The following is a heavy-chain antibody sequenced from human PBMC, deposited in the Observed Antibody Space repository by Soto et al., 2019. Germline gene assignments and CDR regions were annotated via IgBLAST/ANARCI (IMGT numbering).Heavy chain of an antibody. D-gene: IGHD3-9*01. J-gene: IGHJ3*01. CDR3: ARGLRVRYFGWAPKKPHAFDF. V-gene: IGHV4-34*01. Sequence: TLSLTCAVYGGYFSGYYWSWIRQPPPKGLEWIGEINHSGSTNYNPTLKSRVTISVDTSKNQFSLKLSSVAAADTAVYYCARGLRVRYFGWAPKKPHAFDFWGQGTMVTVSS. CDR1: GGYFSGYY. CDR2: INHSGST.